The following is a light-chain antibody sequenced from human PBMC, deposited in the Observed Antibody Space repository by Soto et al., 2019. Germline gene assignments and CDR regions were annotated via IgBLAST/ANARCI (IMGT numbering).Light chain of an antibody. J-gene: IGLJ2*01. CDR2: DVS. Sequence: QSALTQPASVSGSPGQSITISCTGTSSDVGGYNYVSWYQQHPGKAPKLMIYDVSNRPSGVSNRFSGSKSGNTASLTISGLQAEDEADYYCSSYTSSILFGVGPQLTVL. CDR1: SSDVGGYNY. V-gene: IGLV2-14*01. CDR3: SSYTSSIL.